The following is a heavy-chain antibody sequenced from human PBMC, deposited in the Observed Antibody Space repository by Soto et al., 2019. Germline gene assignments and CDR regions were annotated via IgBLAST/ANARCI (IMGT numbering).Heavy chain of an antibody. J-gene: IGHJ1*01. CDR1: GYTFTSYG. D-gene: IGHD4-17*01. CDR3: ALRDYLRLLTH. V-gene: IGHV1-18*01. Sequence: ASVKVSCKASGYTFTSYGITWLRQAPGQGPEWMGWISPSNGHTNYAQNFQGRVTLTTDTSMSTAYMELRSLRFDDTAMYYCALRDYLRLLTHCGQGSRVPGSS. CDR2: ISPSNGHT.